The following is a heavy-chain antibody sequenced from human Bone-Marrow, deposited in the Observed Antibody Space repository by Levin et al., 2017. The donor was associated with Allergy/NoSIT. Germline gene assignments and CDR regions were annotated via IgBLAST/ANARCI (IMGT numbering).Heavy chain of an antibody. CDR3: AHSSPGYSSTWYDTRFDP. V-gene: IGHV2-5*01. CDR2: IYWNDDK. Sequence: NGSGPTLVKPTQTLTLTCTFSGFSLSTSGVGVGWIRQPPGKALEWLALIYWNDDKLYSPSLKRRLTITKGTSRNQVVLKMTNMDPVDTATYYCAHSSPGYSSTWYDTRFDPWGQGTLVTVSS. J-gene: IGHJ5*02. D-gene: IGHD6-13*01. CDR1: GFSLSTSGVG.